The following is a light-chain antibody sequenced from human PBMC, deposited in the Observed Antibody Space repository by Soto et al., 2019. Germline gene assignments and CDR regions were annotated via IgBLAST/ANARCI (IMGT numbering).Light chain of an antibody. V-gene: IGLV2-23*01. CDR3: CSYAGSSTHVV. CDR2: EGS. J-gene: IGLJ2*01. CDR1: SSDVGSYNL. Sequence: QSALTQPASVSGSPGQSITISCTGTSSDVGSYNLVSWYQQHPGKAPKLIIYEGSKRPSGVSNRISGSRSGNTASLTISGLQAEDEADYYCCSYAGSSTHVVFGGGTKLTVL.